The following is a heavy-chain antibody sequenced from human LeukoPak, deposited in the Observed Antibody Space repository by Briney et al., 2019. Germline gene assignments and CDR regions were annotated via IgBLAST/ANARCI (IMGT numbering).Heavy chain of an antibody. CDR3: ARDSRSSSSAYYFDY. J-gene: IGHJ4*02. V-gene: IGHV1-69*05. CDR2: IIPIFGTA. CDR1: GGTFSSYA. D-gene: IGHD6-6*01. Sequence: ASVKVSCKASGGTFSSYAISWVRQAPGQGLEWMGGIIPIFGTANYAQKFQGRVTITTDESTSTAYMELSSLRSEDTAVYYCARDSRSSSSAYYFDYWGQGTLVTVSS.